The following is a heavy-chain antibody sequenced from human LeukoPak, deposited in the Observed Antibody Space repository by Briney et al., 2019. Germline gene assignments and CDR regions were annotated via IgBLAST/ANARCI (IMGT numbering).Heavy chain of an antibody. CDR1: GGSISSGDYY. Sequence: SETLSLTCTVSGGSISSGDYYWSWIRQPPGKGLEWIGYIYYSGSTYYNPSLKSRVTISVDTSKNQFSLKLSSVTAADTAVYYCARAWGSSWINWFDPWGQGTLVTVSS. CDR2: IYYSGST. J-gene: IGHJ5*02. V-gene: IGHV4-30-4*01. D-gene: IGHD6-13*01. CDR3: ARAWGSSWINWFDP.